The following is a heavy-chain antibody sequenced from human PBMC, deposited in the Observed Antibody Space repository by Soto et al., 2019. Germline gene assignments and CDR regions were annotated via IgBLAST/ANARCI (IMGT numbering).Heavy chain of an antibody. CDR1: GYTFTSYG. D-gene: IGHD2-15*01. CDR3: ARGRCSGGSCYLEGYYYYMDV. V-gene: IGHV1-18*01. CDR2: ISAYNGNT. Sequence: GASVKVSCKASGYTFTSYGISCVRQAPGQGLEWMGWISAYNGNTNYAQKLQGRVTMTTDTSTSTAYMELRSLRSDDTAVYYCARGRCSGGSCYLEGYYYYMDVWGKGTTVTVSS. J-gene: IGHJ6*03.